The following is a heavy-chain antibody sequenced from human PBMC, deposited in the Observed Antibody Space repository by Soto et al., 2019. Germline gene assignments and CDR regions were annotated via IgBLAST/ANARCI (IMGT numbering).Heavy chain of an antibody. V-gene: IGHV4-34*01. CDR2: INHSGST. CDR1: GGSFSGYY. CDR3: GRQGRDYYYYYMDV. J-gene: IGHJ6*03. Sequence: SETLSLTCAVYGGSFSGYYWSWIRQPPGKGLEWIGEINHSGSTNYNPSLKSRVTISVDTSKNQFSLKLSSVTAADTAVYYCGRQGRDYYYYYMDVWGKGTTVTVSS.